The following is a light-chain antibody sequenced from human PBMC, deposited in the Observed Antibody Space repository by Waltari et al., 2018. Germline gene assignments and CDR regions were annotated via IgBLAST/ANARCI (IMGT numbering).Light chain of an antibody. CDR2: WAS. J-gene: IGKJ1*01. CDR3: QQYYSTPWT. Sequence: DIVMTQSPDSLAVSLGERATINCQSSQSVLYSSNNEHFLAWYQQKPGQPPKLLIYWASTRESGVPDRFSGSGSGTDFTLTISSLQAEDLAVYYCQQYYSTPWTFGQGTKVEIK. V-gene: IGKV4-1*01. CDR1: QSVLYSSNNEHF.